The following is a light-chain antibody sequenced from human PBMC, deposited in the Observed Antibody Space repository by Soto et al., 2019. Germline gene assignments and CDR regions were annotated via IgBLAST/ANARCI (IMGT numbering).Light chain of an antibody. CDR3: NSYTSRSSSTYV. Sequence: SVLPQPASVSGSPGQSITISCTGTSSDVGGYNYVSWYQQYPGKAPKLMIYDVSNRPSGVSNRFSGSKSGNTASLTISGLQAEDEADYYCNSYTSRSSSTYVFGTGTKVTVL. J-gene: IGLJ1*01. CDR2: DVS. V-gene: IGLV2-14*01. CDR1: SSDVGGYNY.